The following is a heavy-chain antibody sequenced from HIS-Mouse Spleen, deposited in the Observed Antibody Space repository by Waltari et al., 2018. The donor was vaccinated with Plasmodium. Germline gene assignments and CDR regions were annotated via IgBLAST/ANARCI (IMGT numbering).Heavy chain of an antibody. V-gene: IGHV4-4*07. CDR3: ARDTFPHSSSWYGELLETL. Sequence: QVKLQESGPGLVKPSETLSLTCTVPGGSISRYYWCWIRQPAGKGLEWIGRIYSSGSTNYNPSLKSRVTMSVDTSKNQCSLKLSSVTAADTAVYYCARDTFPHSSSWYGELLETLWGQGTLVTVSS. CDR1: GGSISRYY. CDR2: IYSSGST. D-gene: IGHD6-13*01. J-gene: IGHJ4*02.